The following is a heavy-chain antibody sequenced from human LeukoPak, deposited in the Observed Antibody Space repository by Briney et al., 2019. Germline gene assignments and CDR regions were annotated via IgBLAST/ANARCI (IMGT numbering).Heavy chain of an antibody. CDR3: ARGVRAYVFDAFHI. D-gene: IGHD3-10*01. Sequence: SETLSLTCTVSGGSISSSSYYWGWIRQPPGKGLESIGSIYYSGSTYYNPSLKSRVTISVDTPKNQFSLKLSSVTAAETSLYYCARGVRAYVFDAFHIWGPGTMVTVSS. V-gene: IGHV4-39*01. J-gene: IGHJ3*02. CDR1: GGSISSSSYY. CDR2: IYYSGST.